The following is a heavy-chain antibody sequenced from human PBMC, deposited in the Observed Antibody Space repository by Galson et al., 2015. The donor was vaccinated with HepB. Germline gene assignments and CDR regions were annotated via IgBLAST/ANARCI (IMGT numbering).Heavy chain of an antibody. CDR3: ARADALRTVDY. J-gene: IGHJ4*02. CDR2: INKDGNDK. Sequence: SLRLSCAASGFTFSSYWMSWVRQAPGKGLEWVANINKDGNDKYYVDSVEGRFTVSRDNAKNSLYLQMNSLRVEDTALYYCARADALRTVDYWSQGTLITVSS. V-gene: IGHV3-7*03. CDR1: GFTFSSYW.